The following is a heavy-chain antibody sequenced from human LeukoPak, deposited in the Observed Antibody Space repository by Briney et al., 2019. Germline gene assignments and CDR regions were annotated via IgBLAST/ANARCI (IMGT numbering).Heavy chain of an antibody. J-gene: IGHJ4*02. CDR1: GDSTTTTSSY. Sequence: SQTLSLTCTVSGDSTTTTSSYWSWIRQHPAKGLEWIGYIYYSGSTYYNPSLKSRVTITVDTSKNQFSLNLSSVTAADTAVYYCARSRDGYNRDFDYWGQGTLVTVSS. V-gene: IGHV4-31*03. D-gene: IGHD5-24*01. CDR2: IYYSGST. CDR3: ARSRDGYNRDFDY.